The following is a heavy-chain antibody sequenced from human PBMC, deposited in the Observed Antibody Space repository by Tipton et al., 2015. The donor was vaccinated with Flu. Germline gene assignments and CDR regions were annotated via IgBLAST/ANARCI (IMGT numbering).Heavy chain of an antibody. D-gene: IGHD3-22*01. CDR3: ARDQESVWYYDSSGDDAFDI. J-gene: IGHJ3*02. CDR1: SGSISSYY. CDR2: IYTSGST. V-gene: IGHV4-4*07. Sequence: LRLSCTVSSGSISSYYWSWIRQPAGKGLEWIGRIYTSGSTNYNPSLKSRATMSVDTSKNQFSLKLSSVTAADTAVYYCARDQESVWYYDSSGDDAFDIWGQGTMVTVSS.